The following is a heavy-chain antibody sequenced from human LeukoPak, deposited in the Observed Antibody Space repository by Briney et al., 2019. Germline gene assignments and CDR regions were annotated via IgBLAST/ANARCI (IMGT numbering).Heavy chain of an antibody. V-gene: IGHV4-39*07. CDR2: IYYSGST. CDR3: ARDYSSSWYVYYGMDV. D-gene: IGHD6-13*01. CDR1: GGSISSSSYY. Sequence: SETLSLTCTVSGGSISSSSYYWGWIRQPPGKGLERIGSIYYSGSTYYNPSLKSRVTISVDTSKNQFSLKLSSVTAADTAVYYCARDYSSSWYVYYGMDVWGQGTTVTVSS. J-gene: IGHJ6*02.